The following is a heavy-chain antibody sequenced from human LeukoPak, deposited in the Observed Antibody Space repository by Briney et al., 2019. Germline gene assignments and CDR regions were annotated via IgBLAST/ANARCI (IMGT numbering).Heavy chain of an antibody. D-gene: IGHD6-6*01. CDR2: INPNSGGT. CDR3: ARDQTYSSSSNGIDY. Sequence: ASVMVSCKASGYTFTGYYMHWVRQAPGQGLEWMGRINPNSGGTNYAQKFQGRVTMTRDTSISTAYMELSRLRSDDTAVYYCARDQTYSSSSNGIDYWGQGTLVTVSS. V-gene: IGHV1-2*06. CDR1: GYTFTGYY. J-gene: IGHJ4*02.